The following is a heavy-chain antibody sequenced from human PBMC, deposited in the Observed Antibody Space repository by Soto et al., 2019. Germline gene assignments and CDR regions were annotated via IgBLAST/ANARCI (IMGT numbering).Heavy chain of an antibody. CDR2: IYHSGST. Sequence: QVQLQESGPGLVKPSGTLSLTCAVSGGSISSSNWWSWVRQPPGKGLEWIGEIYHSGSTNYNPSLKSRVTISVDKSKNQFSLKLSSVTAADTAVYYCASGRIVATIQYYYGMDVWGQGTTVTVSS. D-gene: IGHD5-12*01. CDR1: GGSISSSNW. CDR3: ASGRIVATIQYYYGMDV. J-gene: IGHJ6*02. V-gene: IGHV4-4*02.